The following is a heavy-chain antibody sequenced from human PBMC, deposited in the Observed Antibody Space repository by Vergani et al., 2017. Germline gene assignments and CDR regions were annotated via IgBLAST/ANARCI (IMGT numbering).Heavy chain of an antibody. CDR2: INPSGGST. Sequence: QVQLVQSGAEVKKPGASAKVSCKASGYTFTSYYMHWVRQAPGQGLEWMGIINPSGGSTSYAQKFQGRVTMTRDTSTSTVYMELSSLRSEDTAVYYCARXMADTAMVTPSIDYWGQGTLVTVSS. V-gene: IGHV1-46*03. J-gene: IGHJ4*02. D-gene: IGHD5-18*01. CDR3: ARXMADTAMVTPSIDY. CDR1: GYTFTSYY.